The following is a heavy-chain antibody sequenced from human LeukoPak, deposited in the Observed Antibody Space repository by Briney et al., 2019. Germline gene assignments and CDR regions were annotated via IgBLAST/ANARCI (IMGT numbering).Heavy chain of an antibody. CDR3: ARHAQNWGRTFDY. D-gene: IGHD7-27*01. CDR2: IYYSGST. J-gene: IGHJ4*02. Sequence: PSETLSLTCTVSGGSISSSSYYWGWIRQPPGKGLEWIGSIYYSGSTYYNPSLKSRVTISVDTSKNQFSLKLSSVTAADTAVYYCARHAQNWGRTFDYWGQGTLVTVSS. CDR1: GGSISSSSYY. V-gene: IGHV4-39*01.